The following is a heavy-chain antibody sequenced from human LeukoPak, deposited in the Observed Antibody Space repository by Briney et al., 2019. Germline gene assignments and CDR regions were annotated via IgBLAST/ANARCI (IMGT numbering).Heavy chain of an antibody. CDR1: GGSISSSS. J-gene: IGHJ5*02. D-gene: IGHD1-26*01. Sequence: SETLSLTCTVSGGSISSSSWSWIRQPPGKGLEWIGYIYYSGSTNYNPSLESRVTLSVDMPKNQFSLKLNSVTAADTAVYYCASPGSGSYRWFDPWGQGTLVTVSS. CDR2: IYYSGST. CDR3: ASPGSGSYRWFDP. V-gene: IGHV4-59*01.